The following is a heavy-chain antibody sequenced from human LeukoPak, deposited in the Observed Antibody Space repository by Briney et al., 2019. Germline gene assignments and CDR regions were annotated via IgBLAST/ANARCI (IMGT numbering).Heavy chain of an antibody. CDR1: GYSFTSYY. V-gene: IGHV1-46*01. J-gene: IGHJ4*02. CDR3: ARIGSSSTWLYYFDY. CDR2: INPSGGST. Sequence: ASVKVSCKASGYSFTSYYMHWVRQAPGQGLEWMGIINPSGGSTSYAQKFQGRVTMTRDTSTTIVYMELSSLGSEDTAVYYCARIGSSSTWLYYFDYWGQGTLVTVSS. D-gene: IGHD6-13*01.